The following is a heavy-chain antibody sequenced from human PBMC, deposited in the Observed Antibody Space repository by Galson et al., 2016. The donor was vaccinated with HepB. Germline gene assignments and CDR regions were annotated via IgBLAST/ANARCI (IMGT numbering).Heavy chain of an antibody. V-gene: IGHV3-49*03. Sequence: CLRLSCASSELKFRDYAITWFRGAPWKGLESIGFVRSNTYGGPTSYAASVKGRFIISRVDSNRIAYLQMSSLKTEDTAVYYCSSPNFDGPFDNWGQGTLVTVSS. J-gene: IGHJ4*02. CDR1: ELKFRDYA. CDR3: SSPNFDGPFDN. D-gene: IGHD3-9*01. CDR2: VRSNTYGGPT.